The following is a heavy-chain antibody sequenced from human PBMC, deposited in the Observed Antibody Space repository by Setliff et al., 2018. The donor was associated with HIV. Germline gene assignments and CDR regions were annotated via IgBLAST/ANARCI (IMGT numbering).Heavy chain of an antibody. D-gene: IGHD1-26*01. J-gene: IGHJ4*02. CDR3: ASGSHGEGATDY. CDR1: GGTFSSQA. Sequence: SVKVSCKASGGTFSSQAINWVRQAPGQGLEWMGGIIPMYGSVDYAQKFQGRVTITTDESTSTAYMELSSLRSEDTAVYYCASGSHGEGATDYWGLGTLVTVSS. CDR2: IIPMYGSV. V-gene: IGHV1-69*05.